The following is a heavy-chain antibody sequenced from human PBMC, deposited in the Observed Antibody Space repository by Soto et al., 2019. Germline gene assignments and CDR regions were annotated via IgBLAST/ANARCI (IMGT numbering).Heavy chain of an antibody. J-gene: IGHJ5*02. CDR1: GYTFTSYY. CDR3: ARAWGVWSGYYTWWFDP. V-gene: IGHV1-46*03. Sequence: ASVKVSCKASGYTFTSYYMHWVRQAPGQGLEWMGIINPSGGSTSYAQKFQGRVTMTRDTSTGKVYMELSSLRSEDTAVYYCARAWGVWSGYYTWWFDPWGQENLVTVSS. D-gene: IGHD3-3*01. CDR2: INPSGGST.